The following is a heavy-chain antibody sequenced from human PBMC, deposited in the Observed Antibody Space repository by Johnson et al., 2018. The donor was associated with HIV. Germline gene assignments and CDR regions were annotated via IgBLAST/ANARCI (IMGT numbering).Heavy chain of an antibody. CDR3: ARARARVTFDI. D-gene: IGHD2-21*01. CDR2: IYSGGST. CDR1: GFTVSSNY. J-gene: IGHJ3*02. V-gene: IGHV3-66*01. Sequence: VQLVESGGGVVQPGRSLRLSCAASGFTVSSNYMSWVRQAPGKGLEWVSVIYSGGSTHYADSVKGRFTISRDNSKNTLYRQMNSLRAEDTAVYYCARARARVTFDIWGQGTMVTVSS.